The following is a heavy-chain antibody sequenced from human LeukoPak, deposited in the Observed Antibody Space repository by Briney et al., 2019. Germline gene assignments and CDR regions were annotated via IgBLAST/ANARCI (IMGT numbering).Heavy chain of an antibody. CDR3: ARQSTGSYYSPIDY. CDR1: GYTFTSYS. Sequence: ASVKVSCKASGYTFTSYSISWVRQAPGQGLEWMGWVSTYNGNTKYAQNLQGRVTTTTDTSTSTAYMELRSLRSDDTAMYYCARQSTGSYYSPIDYWGQGTLVTVSS. V-gene: IGHV1-18*01. CDR2: VSTYNGNT. J-gene: IGHJ4*02. D-gene: IGHD1-26*01.